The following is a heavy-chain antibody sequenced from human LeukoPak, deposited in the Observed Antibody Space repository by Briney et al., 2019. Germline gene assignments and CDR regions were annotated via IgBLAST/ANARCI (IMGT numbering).Heavy chain of an antibody. J-gene: IGHJ3*02. CDR1: GGTFSNYA. D-gene: IGHD1-7*01. CDR2: VIPLFGTA. CDR3: ARARDELHPRVMAAFDI. V-gene: IGHV1-69*05. Sequence: SVKFSCKASGGTFSNYAFSWVRQAPGQGLEWMGGVIPLFGTANYAQKFQGRVTITTDESTSTAYMELSSLRSEDTAVYYCARARDELHPRVMAAFDIWGQGTKVTVSS.